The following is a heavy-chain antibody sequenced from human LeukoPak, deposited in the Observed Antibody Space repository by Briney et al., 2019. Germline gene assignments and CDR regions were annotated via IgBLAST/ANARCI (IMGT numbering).Heavy chain of an antibody. Sequence: PGGSLRLSCAASGFTLSSYNMKWVRQAPGKGLEWVSSISYRSSDIEYADSVKGRFTISRDNSKNTLYLQINSLRAEDTAVYYCARDSWFGELSASMGIYYYYYYGMDVWGQGTTVTVSS. CDR3: ARDSWFGELSASMGIYYYYYYGMDV. CDR1: GFTLSSYN. V-gene: IGHV3-21*01. CDR2: ISYRSSDI. J-gene: IGHJ6*02. D-gene: IGHD3-10*01.